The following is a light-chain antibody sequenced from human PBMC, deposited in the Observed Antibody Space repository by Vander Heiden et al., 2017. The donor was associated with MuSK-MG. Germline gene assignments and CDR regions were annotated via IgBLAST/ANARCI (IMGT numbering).Light chain of an antibody. J-gene: IGKJ1*01. CDR2: AAS. Sequence: DIQMTQSPSSLSASVGDRVTITCRASQGISSYLAWYQQKPGKVPKLLIYAASTLQSGVPSRFSGSGSGTDFTLTISSLQPEDVASYYCQRYNRAPPAFGQGTKVEI. V-gene: IGKV1-27*01. CDR1: QGISSY. CDR3: QRYNRAPPA.